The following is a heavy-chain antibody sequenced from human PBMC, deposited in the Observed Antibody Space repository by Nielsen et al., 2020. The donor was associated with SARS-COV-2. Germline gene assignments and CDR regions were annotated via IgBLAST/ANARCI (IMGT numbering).Heavy chain of an antibody. J-gene: IGHJ3*02. Sequence: WIRQPPGKGLEWIGEINHSGSTNYNPSLKSRVTISVDTSKNQLSLKLSSVTAADTAVYYCARGGTIFGVVTRRGAFDIWGQGTMVTVSS. CDR2: INHSGST. D-gene: IGHD3-3*01. CDR3: ARGGTIFGVVTRRGAFDI. V-gene: IGHV4-34*01.